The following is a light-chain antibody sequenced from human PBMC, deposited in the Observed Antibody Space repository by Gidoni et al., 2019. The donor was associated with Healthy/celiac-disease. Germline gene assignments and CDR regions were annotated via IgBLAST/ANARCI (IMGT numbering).Light chain of an antibody. V-gene: IGKV3-20*01. CDR2: GAS. CDR1: QSVSSSY. J-gene: IGKJ1*01. CDR3: QQSSG. Sequence: EIVLTQSPGTLSLSPGERATLSCRASQSVSSSYLAWYQQQPGQAPRLPIYGASSRATGIPDRFSGSGSGTDFTLTISRLEPEDFAVYYCQQSSGFGQGTKVEIK.